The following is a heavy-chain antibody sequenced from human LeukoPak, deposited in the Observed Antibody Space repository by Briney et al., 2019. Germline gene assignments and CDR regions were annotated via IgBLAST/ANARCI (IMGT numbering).Heavy chain of an antibody. V-gene: IGHV5-51*01. CDR1: GYSFTSYW. CDR2: IYPGDSDT. D-gene: IGHD3-10*01. CDR3: ARLMMERYSGSYYPHYYYYYGMDV. J-gene: IGHJ6*02. Sequence: GESLKISCKGSGYSFTSYWIGWVRQMPGKGLEWMGIIYPGDSDTRYSPSFQGQVTISADKSISTAYLQWSSLKASDTAMYYCARLMMERYSGSYYPHYYYYYGMDVRGQGTTVTVSS.